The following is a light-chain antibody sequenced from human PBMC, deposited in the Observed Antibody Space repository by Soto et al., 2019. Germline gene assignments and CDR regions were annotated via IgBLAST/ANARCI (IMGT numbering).Light chain of an antibody. CDR2: NTN. CDR1: NSNIGSNT. V-gene: IGLV1-44*01. Sequence: QFVLSQPPSVCGTPGQRVTVSCSGSNSNIGSNTISWYQQLPGTAPKLLIYNTNQRPSGVPDRFSGSKSGTSASLAIRGLQSEDEAEYYCAAWDDSLIGFYVFGAGTQLTVL. CDR3: AAWDDSLIGFYV. J-gene: IGLJ7*01.